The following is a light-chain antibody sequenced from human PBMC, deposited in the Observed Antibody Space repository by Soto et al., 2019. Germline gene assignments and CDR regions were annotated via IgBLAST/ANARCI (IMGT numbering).Light chain of an antibody. V-gene: IGKV1-12*01. CDR3: QQANSFPYT. CDR2: AAS. J-gene: IGKJ2*01. CDR1: QGISSY. Sequence: DIQMTQSPSSVSASVGDRVTITCRASQGISSYLAWYQQKPGKAPNVLIYAASSLQSGVPSRFSGSGSGTDFTLTISSLQPEDCATYYCQQANSFPYTFDQGTKLEIK.